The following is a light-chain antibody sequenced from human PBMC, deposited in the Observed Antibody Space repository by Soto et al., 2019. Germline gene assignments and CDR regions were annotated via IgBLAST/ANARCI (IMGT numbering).Light chain of an antibody. CDR3: TSYAGSNNFVV. CDR1: SSDVGGYNY. CDR2: EVS. Sequence: QSVLTQPPSASGSPGQSVTISCTGTSSDVGGYNYVSWYQQHPGKAPKLMIYEVSKRPSGVPDRFSGSKSGNTASLTVSGLQAKDDADYYCTSYAGSNNFVVFGGGTKVTVL. V-gene: IGLV2-8*01. J-gene: IGLJ2*01.